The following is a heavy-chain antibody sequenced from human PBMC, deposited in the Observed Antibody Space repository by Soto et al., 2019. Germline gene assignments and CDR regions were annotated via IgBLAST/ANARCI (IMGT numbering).Heavy chain of an antibody. CDR1: GFTFSDFW. J-gene: IGHJ4*02. Sequence: EVQLVESGGNLVQPGGSLRLSCAASGFTFSDFWMSWVRRAPGRGLEWVANIKEDGSETYYVDSVEGRFTISRDNAKTSLYLQMNSLRAEDTALYYCARGGSHSSDSWGQGALVTVSS. CDR3: ARGGSHSSDS. V-gene: IGHV3-7*05. CDR2: IKEDGSET. D-gene: IGHD1-26*01.